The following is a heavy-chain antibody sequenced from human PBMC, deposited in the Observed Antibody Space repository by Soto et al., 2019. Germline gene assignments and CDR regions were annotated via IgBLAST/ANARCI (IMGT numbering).Heavy chain of an antibody. CDR2: INPSGGST. J-gene: IGHJ5*02. CDR3: ARVSAYYDCIYWFDA. CDR1: GYTFTSYY. V-gene: IGHV1-46*01. Sequence: VASVKVSCKASGYTFTSYYMHWVRQAPRQGLEWIGIINPSGGSTSYAQKFQGRVTMTRDTSTSTVYMELSSLRSEDTAVYYCARVSAYYDCIYWFDAWGQGTPVTVSS. D-gene: IGHD3-22*01.